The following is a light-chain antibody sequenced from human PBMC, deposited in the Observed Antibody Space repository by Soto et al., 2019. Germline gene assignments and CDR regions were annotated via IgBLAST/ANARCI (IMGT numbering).Light chain of an antibody. CDR2: LGS. V-gene: IGKV2-28*01. CDR1: QSLLHSNGYNY. Sequence: IVMTQSPLSLPVTPGEPASISCRSSQSLLHSNGYNYLDWYLQKPGQSPQLLIYLGSNRASGVPDRLSGSGSVTDFTRKISREEAEYVGVYYCLQALQTQFTFGPGTKVDIK. CDR3: LQALQTQFT. J-gene: IGKJ3*01.